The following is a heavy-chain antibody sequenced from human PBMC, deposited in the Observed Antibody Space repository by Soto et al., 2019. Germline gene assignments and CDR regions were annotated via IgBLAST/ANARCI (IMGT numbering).Heavy chain of an antibody. CDR3: ARDPTYGGYDFYYYYYGMDV. D-gene: IGHD5-12*01. J-gene: IGHJ6*02. V-gene: IGHV4-30-4*01. Sequence: SETLSLTCTVSGGSISSGDYYWSWIRQPPGKGLEWIGYIYYSGSTYYNPSLKSRVTISVDTSKNQFSLKLSSVTAADTAVYYCARDPTYGGYDFYYYYYGMDVWGQGTTVTVSS. CDR1: GGSISSGDYY. CDR2: IYYSGST.